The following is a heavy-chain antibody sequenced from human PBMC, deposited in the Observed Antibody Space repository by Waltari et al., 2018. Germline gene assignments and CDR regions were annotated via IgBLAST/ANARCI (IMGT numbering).Heavy chain of an antibody. CDR2: GST. J-gene: IGHJ6*02. D-gene: IGHD2-21*01. Sequence: GSTNYNPSLKSRVTISVDTSKNQFSLKLSSVTAADTAVYYCARDRSSPGQVNYYYYGMDVWGQGTTVTVSS. CDR3: ARDRSSPGQVNYYYYGMDV. V-gene: IGHV4-59*01.